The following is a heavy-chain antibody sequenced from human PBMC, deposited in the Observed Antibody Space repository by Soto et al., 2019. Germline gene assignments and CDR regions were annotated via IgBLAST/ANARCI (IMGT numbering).Heavy chain of an antibody. V-gene: IGHV6-1*01. J-gene: IGHJ5*02. Sequence: PSQTLSLTCAISGDSVSSNRAAWNWIRQSPSRGLEWLGRTYYRSKWYNDYAVSVKSRITINPDTSKNQFSLQLNSVTPEDTAVYYCARGWYSSSPNWFAPWGKGTLVPVAS. CDR1: GDSVSSNRAA. CDR2: TYYRSKWYN. D-gene: IGHD6-6*01. CDR3: ARGWYSSSPNWFAP.